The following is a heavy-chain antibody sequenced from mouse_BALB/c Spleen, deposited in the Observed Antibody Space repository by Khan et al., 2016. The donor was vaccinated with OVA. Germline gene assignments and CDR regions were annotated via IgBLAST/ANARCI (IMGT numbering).Heavy chain of an antibody. D-gene: IGHD1-2*01. CDR3: ARRIYFGYTFAY. J-gene: IGHJ3*01. CDR1: GYTFTDYY. Sequence: QVQLKQSGAELARPGASVKLSCKASGYTFTDYYINWVKQRTGQGLEWIGEIYPRSGNTYYNEKFKGKATLTADKSSSIAYMQLSSLTSEDSAVYFCARRIYFGYTFAYWGQGTLVTVSA. CDR2: IYPRSGNT. V-gene: IGHV1-77*01.